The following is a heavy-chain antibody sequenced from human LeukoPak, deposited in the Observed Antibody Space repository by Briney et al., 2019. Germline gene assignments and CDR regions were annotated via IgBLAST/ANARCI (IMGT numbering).Heavy chain of an antibody. V-gene: IGHV1-18*04. Sequence: ASVTVSCKASGYTFTSYGFSWMRLAPGQGLEWMGWISAYNGNTNYAQNLQGRVAMTTDTSTSTAYMELRSLRSDDPAVYYFAIDWYGDSLWGQ. D-gene: IGHD4-17*01. CDR2: ISAYNGNT. J-gene: IGHJ1*01. CDR3: AIDWYGDSL. CDR1: GYTFTSYG.